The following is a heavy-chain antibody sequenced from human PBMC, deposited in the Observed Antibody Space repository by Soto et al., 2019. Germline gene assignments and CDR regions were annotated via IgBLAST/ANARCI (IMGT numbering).Heavy chain of an antibody. J-gene: IGHJ5*02. CDR3: AIERAEAGIFWFDP. Sequence: SETLSLTCTVSGGSISSYYWSWIRQPPGKGLEWIGYIYYSGSTNYNPSLKSRVTISVDTSKNQFSLKLSSVTAADTAVYYCAIERAEAGIFWFDPWGQGTLVTIS. CDR1: GGSISSYY. V-gene: IGHV4-59*08. D-gene: IGHD6-13*01. CDR2: IYYSGST.